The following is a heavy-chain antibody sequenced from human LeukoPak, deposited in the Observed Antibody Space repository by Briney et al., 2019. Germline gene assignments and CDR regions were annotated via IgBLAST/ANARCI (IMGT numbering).Heavy chain of an antibody. V-gene: IGHV3-13*01. J-gene: IGHJ6*02. D-gene: IGHD4-17*01. CDR2: IGTAGDT. CDR3: ARAFPGGVTTPYGMDV. Sequence: GGSLRLSCAASGFTFSSYDMHWVRQATGKGLEWVSAIGTAGDTYYPGSVKGRFTISRENAKNSLYLQMNSLRAGDTAVYYCARAFPGGVTTPYGMDVWGQGTTVTVSS. CDR1: GFTFSSYD.